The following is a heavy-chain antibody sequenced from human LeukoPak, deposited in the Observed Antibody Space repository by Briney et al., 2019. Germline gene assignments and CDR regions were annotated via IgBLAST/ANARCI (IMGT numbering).Heavy chain of an antibody. CDR2: ISSSGSTI. Sequence: SGGSLRLSCAASGFTFSDYYMSWIRQAPGKGLEWVSYISSSGSTIYYADSVKGRFTISRDNSKNTLYLQMNSLRAEDTAVYYCAKRASYYYDSSGYSNYFDYWGQGTLVTVSS. CDR1: GFTFSDYY. J-gene: IGHJ4*02. CDR3: AKRASYYYDSSGYSNYFDY. V-gene: IGHV3-11*04. D-gene: IGHD3-22*01.